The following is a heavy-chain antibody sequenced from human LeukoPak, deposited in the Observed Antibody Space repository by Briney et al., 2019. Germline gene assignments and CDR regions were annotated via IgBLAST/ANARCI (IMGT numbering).Heavy chain of an antibody. CDR3: ARDTLGEGEDANYAVYYFDY. CDR1: GFPFSSYA. V-gene: IGHV3-23*01. J-gene: IGHJ4*02. D-gene: IGHD4/OR15-4a*01. Sequence: QPGGSLPLSCAASGFPFSSYAMSWVRQAPGKGLEWVSAISGIGGSTYYADSVKGRFTISRDDAKASLYLQMNSLRADDTAVYYCARDTLGEGEDANYAVYYFDYWGQGTVVTVSS. CDR2: ISGIGGST.